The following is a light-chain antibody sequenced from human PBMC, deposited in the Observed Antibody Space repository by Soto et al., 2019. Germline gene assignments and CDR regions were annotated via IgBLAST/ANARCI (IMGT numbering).Light chain of an antibody. V-gene: IGKV3-15*01. CDR3: LQYDNWPWT. J-gene: IGKJ1*01. Sequence: EVVMTQSPATLSVSPGERATLSCRASQTISGDLAWYQQKPGQAPRLLIYGASTRATVIPARFSGSGSGTEFTLTISSLQSEDFAVYYCLQYDNWPWTFGQGTKVDI. CDR1: QTISGD. CDR2: GAS.